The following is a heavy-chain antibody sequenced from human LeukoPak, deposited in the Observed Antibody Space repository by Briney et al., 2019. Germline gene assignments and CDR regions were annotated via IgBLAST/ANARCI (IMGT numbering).Heavy chain of an antibody. J-gene: IGHJ4*02. CDR1: GFTFSTYA. CDR2: ISGHTGST. V-gene: IGHV3-23*01. D-gene: IGHD5-12*01. CDR3: AKCGNSGCHLIDY. Sequence: GGSLRLSCAASGFTFSTYAMSWVRQAPGKGLEWVSAISGHTGSTYYSDSVKGRFTISRDNSKSTLYLQMDSLRAEDTAVYYCAKCGNSGCHLIDYWGQGTLVTVSS.